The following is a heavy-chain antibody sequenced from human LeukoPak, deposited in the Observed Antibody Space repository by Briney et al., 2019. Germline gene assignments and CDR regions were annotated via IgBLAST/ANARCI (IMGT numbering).Heavy chain of an antibody. Sequence: GGSLRLSCAASGFTFSSYAMSWVRQAPGKGVEWGSDISGSGGSTYYADSVKGRFTISRDNSKNTLYLQMNSLRAEDTAVYHCAKDWYYYDSSGYYPFDYWGQGTLVTVSS. CDR1: GFTFSSYA. CDR2: ISGSGGST. CDR3: AKDWYYYDSSGYYPFDY. D-gene: IGHD3-22*01. J-gene: IGHJ4*02. V-gene: IGHV3-23*01.